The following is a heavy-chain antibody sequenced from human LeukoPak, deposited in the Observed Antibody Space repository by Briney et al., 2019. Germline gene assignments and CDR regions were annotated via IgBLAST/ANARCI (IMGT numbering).Heavy chain of an antibody. CDR3: AREVGDSPTAPDFDY. CDR2: ISYDGSNK. Sequence: GGSLRLSCAASGFTFSSYSMNWVRQAPGKGLEWVAVISYDGSNKYYADSVKGRFTISRDNSKNTLYLQMNSLRAEDTAVYYCAREVGDSPTAPDFDYWGQGTLVTVSS. CDR1: GFTFSSYS. J-gene: IGHJ4*02. D-gene: IGHD5-18*01. V-gene: IGHV3-30*03.